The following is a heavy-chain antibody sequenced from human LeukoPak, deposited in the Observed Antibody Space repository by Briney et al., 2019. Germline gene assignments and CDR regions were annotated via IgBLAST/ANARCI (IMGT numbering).Heavy chain of an antibody. CDR2: ISNDGNNK. V-gene: IGHV3-30*18. CDR3: AKDRYYGSGSYYHGIDY. J-gene: IGHJ4*02. CDR1: GFTFSIYG. D-gene: IGHD3-10*01. Sequence: TGGSLRLSCAASGFTFSIYGMHWVRQAPGKGLEWVALISNDGNNKYSPDSVKGRFTISRDNSKNTLYLQMNSLRAEDTAVYYCAKDRYYGSGSYYHGIDYWGQGSLVTVSS.